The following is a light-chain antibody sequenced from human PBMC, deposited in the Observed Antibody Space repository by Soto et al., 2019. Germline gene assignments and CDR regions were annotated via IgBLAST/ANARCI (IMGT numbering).Light chain of an antibody. CDR3: QQYYSYPFT. CDR2: AAS. Sequence: AIRMTQSPSSLSASTGDRVTITCRASKGISSYLAWYQQKPGKAPKLLIYAASTLLSGVPSRFSGSGSGTDFTLTISCLQSEDFATYYCQQYYSYPFTFGPGTKVDIK. CDR1: KGISSY. V-gene: IGKV1-8*01. J-gene: IGKJ3*01.